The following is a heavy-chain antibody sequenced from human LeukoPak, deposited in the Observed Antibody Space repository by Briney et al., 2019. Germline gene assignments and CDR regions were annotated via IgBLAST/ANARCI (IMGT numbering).Heavy chain of an antibody. J-gene: IGHJ4*02. D-gene: IGHD3-3*01. V-gene: IGHV4-39*07. Sequence: SETLSLTCTVSGGSISSSSYYWGWIRQPPGKGLEWIGSIYYSGSTYYNPSLKSRVTISVDTSKNQFSLKLSSVTAADTAVYYCAREPYDFWSGYYYYFDYWGQGTLVTVSS. CDR2: IYYSGST. CDR1: GGSISSSSYY. CDR3: AREPYDFWSGYYYYFDY.